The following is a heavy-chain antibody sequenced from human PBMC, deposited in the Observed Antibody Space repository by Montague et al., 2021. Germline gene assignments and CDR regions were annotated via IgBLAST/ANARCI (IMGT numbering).Heavy chain of an antibody. CDR1: GFTFSYYS. V-gene: IGHV3-21*01. CDR2: IDSSSSYI. D-gene: IGHD6-6*01. Sequence: SLRLSCAASGFTFSYYSMLWVRRAPGQGLQWVSSIDSSSSYIFYVDSLKGRFTISRDNAKNALSLQISSRRADDTGVYYCARYEVASSRSSIDYWGRGTLVTVSS. CDR3: ARYEVASSRSSIDY. J-gene: IGHJ4*02.